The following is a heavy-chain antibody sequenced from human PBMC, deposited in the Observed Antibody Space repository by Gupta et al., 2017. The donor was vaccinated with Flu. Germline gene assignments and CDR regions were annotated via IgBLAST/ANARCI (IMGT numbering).Heavy chain of an antibody. Sequence: QLQLQESGPGLVKPSETLSLTCIVSGGSINRNPYYWGWIRQPPEKELEWIGSIYYSGNTYYNPSLKSRVTISVDTSKNQFSLKLSSVTAADTAVYYCARHFVGYCSGGTCYDENDYWGQGPLVTVSS. D-gene: IGHD2-15*01. J-gene: IGHJ4*02. V-gene: IGHV4-39*01. CDR3: ARHFVGYCSGGTCYDENDY. CDR2: IYYSGNT. CDR1: GGSINRNPYY.